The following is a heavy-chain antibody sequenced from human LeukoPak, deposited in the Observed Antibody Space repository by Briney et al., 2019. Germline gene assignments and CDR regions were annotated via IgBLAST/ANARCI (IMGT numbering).Heavy chain of an antibody. CDR1: GYSISSGYY. Sequence: SETLSLTCTVSGYSISSGYYWGWIRQPPGKGLEWIGSIYHSGSTYYNPSLKSRVTISVDTSRNQFSLRLSSVTAADTAVYYCARDYRLTQIQYWGQGTLVTVSS. D-gene: IGHD1-26*01. CDR2: IYHSGST. J-gene: IGHJ1*01. CDR3: ARDYRLTQIQY. V-gene: IGHV4-38-2*02.